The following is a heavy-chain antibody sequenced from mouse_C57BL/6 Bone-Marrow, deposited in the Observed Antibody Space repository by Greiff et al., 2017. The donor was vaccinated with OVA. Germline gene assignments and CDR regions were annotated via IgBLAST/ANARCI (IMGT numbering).Heavy chain of an antibody. J-gene: IGHJ2*01. CDR3: AREELFLFDY. CDR2: IYPNNGGT. Sequence: DVQLQESGPELVKPGASVKMSCKASGYTFTDYYLNWVKQSHGKSLEWIGYIYPNNGGTGYNQKVKGKATLTVDKSSCTPDMELRSLTAEDSAVYYCAREELFLFDYWGQGTTLTVSS. V-gene: IGHV1-34*01. CDR1: GYTFTDYY.